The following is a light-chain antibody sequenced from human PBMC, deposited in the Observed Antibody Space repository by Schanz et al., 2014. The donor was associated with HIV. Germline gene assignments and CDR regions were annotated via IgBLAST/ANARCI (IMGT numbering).Light chain of an antibody. CDR1: SNDIGTYKY. CDR2: EVN. CDR3: SSYAGSNNFWV. V-gene: IGLV2-8*01. J-gene: IGLJ3*02. Sequence: QSALTQPPSASGSPGQSVTISCTGTSNDIGTYKYVSWYRQHPGKAPKLIIYEVNKRTSGVPARFSGSKSGNTASLTVSGLQAEDEADYYCSSYAGSNNFWVFGGGTKLTVL.